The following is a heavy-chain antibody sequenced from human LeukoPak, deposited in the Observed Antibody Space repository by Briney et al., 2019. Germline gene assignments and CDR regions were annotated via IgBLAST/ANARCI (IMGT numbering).Heavy chain of an antibody. J-gene: IGHJ4*02. Sequence: DPSETLSLTCTVSGGSISSYYWSWIRQPPGKGLEWIGYIYYSGSTNYNPSLKSRVTISVDTSKNQFSLKLSSVTAADTAVYYCARSLSRYGDYYFDYWGQGTLVTVSS. V-gene: IGHV4-59*08. CDR2: IYYSGST. D-gene: IGHD4-17*01. CDR3: ARSLSRYGDYYFDY. CDR1: GGSISSYY.